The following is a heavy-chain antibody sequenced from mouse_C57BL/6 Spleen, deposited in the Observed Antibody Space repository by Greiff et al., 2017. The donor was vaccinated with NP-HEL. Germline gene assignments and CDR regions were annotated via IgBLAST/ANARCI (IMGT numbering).Heavy chain of an antibody. CDR3: ARKDSFFDY. J-gene: IGHJ2*01. CDR2: IYPGDGDT. CDR1: GYAFSSSW. Sequence: VQLQQSGPELVKPGVSVKISCKASGYAFSSSWMNWVKQRPGKGLEWIGRIYPGDGDTNYNGKFKGKATLTADKSSSTAYMQLSSLTSEDSAVYFCARKDSFFDYWGQGTTLTVSS. V-gene: IGHV1-82*01.